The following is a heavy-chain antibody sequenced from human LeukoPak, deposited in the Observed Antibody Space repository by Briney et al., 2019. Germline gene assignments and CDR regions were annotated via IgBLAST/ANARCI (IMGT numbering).Heavy chain of an antibody. Sequence: ASVKVPCKASGYTFISYSMHWVRQAPGQGLEWMGIIDPSGGSTSYAQKFQGRVTMTRDMSTSTVYMELSSLRSEDTALYYCARLARYSSSPISPLYYYYYMDVWGKGTTVTVSS. CDR2: IDPSGGST. CDR3: ARLARYSSSPISPLYYYYYMDV. J-gene: IGHJ6*03. CDR1: GYTFISYS. V-gene: IGHV1-46*01. D-gene: IGHD6-6*01.